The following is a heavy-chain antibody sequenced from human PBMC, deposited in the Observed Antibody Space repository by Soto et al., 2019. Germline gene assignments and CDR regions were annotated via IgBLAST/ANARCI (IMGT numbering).Heavy chain of an antibody. CDR3: ARDLTVIGYIAY. Sequence: PSETLSLTCTVSGGSISSYYWTWIRHPAGKGLEWIGRIYTSGNTDYNPSLKSRITMSVDTSKNQFSLKLSSVTVADTAVYYCARDLTVIGYIAYWGHGTLVTVS. V-gene: IGHV4-4*07. J-gene: IGHJ4*01. CDR1: GGSISSYY. CDR2: IYTSGNT. D-gene: IGHD2-15*01.